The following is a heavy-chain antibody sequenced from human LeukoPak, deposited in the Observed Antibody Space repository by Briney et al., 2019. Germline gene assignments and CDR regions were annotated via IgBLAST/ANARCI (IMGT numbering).Heavy chain of an antibody. CDR1: EGTFSSYA. J-gene: IGHJ6*02. CDR3: ARDQGNPGYYYYGMDV. D-gene: IGHD4-23*01. V-gene: IGHV1-69*13. Sequence: SVKVSCKASEGTFSSYAISWVRQAPGQGLEWMGGIIPIFGTANYAQKFQGRVTITADESTSTAYMELSSLRSEDTAVYYCARDQGNPGYYYYGMDVWGQGTTVTVSS. CDR2: IIPIFGTA.